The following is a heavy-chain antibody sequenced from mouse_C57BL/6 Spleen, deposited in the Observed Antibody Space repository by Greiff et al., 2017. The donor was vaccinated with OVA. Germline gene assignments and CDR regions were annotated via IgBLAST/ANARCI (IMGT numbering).Heavy chain of an antibody. J-gene: IGHJ2*01. D-gene: IGHD2-10*02. CDR1: GFTFSSYA. CDR2: ISDGGSYT. CDR3: ARDRVWPLDY. Sequence: EVKVVESGGGLVKPGGSLKLSCAASGFTFSSYAMSWVRQTPEKRLEWVATISDGGSYTYYPDNVKGRFTISRDNAKNNLYLQMSHLKSEDTAMYYCARDRVWPLDYWGQGTTLTVSS. V-gene: IGHV5-4*01.